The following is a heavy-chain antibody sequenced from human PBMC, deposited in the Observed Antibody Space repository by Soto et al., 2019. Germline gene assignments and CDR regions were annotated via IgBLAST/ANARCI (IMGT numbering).Heavy chain of an antibody. D-gene: IGHD3-10*01. J-gene: IGHJ6*03. CDR1: GFTFSFYW. CDR2: IKEDGSEK. CDR3: ARGRMVRGVTFYYCYYMDV. V-gene: IGHV3-7*01. Sequence: EVQLVESGGGLVQPGGSLRLSCAASGFTFSFYWMSWVRQAPGKGLEWVANIKEDGSEKYYVDSVKGRFTISRDNAKNSLYLQMNSLRAEDTAVYYCARGRMVRGVTFYYCYYMDVWGKGTTVTVS.